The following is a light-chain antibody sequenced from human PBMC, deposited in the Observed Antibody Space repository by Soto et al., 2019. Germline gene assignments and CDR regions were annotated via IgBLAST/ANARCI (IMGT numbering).Light chain of an antibody. CDR1: QSVSSSY. J-gene: IGKJ4*01. CDR3: QQYGSSPRT. V-gene: IGKV3-20*01. CDR2: CAA. Sequence: IVLRHSPGALSLYPGERATLSCRASQSVSSSYLAWYQQTPGQAPRLLIYCAASRATGIPDRFSGSGSGTDFTLTISRLEPEDFAAYYCQQYGSSPRTFGGGTKVDIK.